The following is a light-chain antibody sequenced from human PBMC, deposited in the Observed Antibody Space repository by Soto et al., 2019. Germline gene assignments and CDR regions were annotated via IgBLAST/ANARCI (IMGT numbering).Light chain of an antibody. CDR1: QSVSSTY. CDR2: GAS. V-gene: IGKV3-20*01. Sequence: ETVMTQSPVTLSVSPGDTATLSCRSSQSVSSTYFSWYQRRPRQAPRLLIYGASSGATGIPDRFSGSGSGTDFTLTISRLEHEYLAVYCHHQYSSSTKTFGQGTKVDIK. J-gene: IGKJ1*01. CDR3: HQYSSSTKT.